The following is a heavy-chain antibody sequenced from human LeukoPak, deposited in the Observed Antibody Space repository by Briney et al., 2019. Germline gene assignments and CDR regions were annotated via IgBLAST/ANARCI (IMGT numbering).Heavy chain of an antibody. J-gene: IGHJ4*02. Sequence: PSETLSLTCTVSGGSISSSSYYWGLIRQPPGKRLEWIGNIYYSGSTYYNPSLKSRVTISVDTSKNQFSLKLSSVTAADTAVYYCARLPRATVTTTGFDYWGQGTLVTVSS. V-gene: IGHV4-39*01. CDR2: IYYSGST. D-gene: IGHD4-11*01. CDR1: GGSISSSSYY. CDR3: ARLPRATVTTTGFDY.